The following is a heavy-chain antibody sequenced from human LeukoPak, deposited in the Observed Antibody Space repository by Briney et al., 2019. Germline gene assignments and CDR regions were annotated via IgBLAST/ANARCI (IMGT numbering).Heavy chain of an antibody. CDR3: VKKWDDYVWGSYRHDAFEI. J-gene: IGHJ3*02. Sequence: EGSLRLSCSASGFTFSSYAMHWVRQAPGKGLQYVSAISANGGSTYYADSLRGRCTISRDSSKNTLYLQMSSLRAEDTAVYYCVKKWDDYVWGSYRHDAFEIWGQGTMVSVSS. V-gene: IGHV3-64D*09. CDR2: ISANGGST. CDR1: GFTFSSYA. D-gene: IGHD3-16*02.